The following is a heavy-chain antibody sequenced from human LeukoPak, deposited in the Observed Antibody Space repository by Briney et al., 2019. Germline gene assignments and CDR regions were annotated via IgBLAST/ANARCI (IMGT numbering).Heavy chain of an antibody. V-gene: IGHV4-59*08. CDR2: IYYSGST. J-gene: IGHJ4*02. Sequence: IPSETLSLTCTVSGGSISSYYWSWIRQPPGKGLEWIGYIYYSGSTNYNPSLKSRVTISVDTSKNQFSLKLSSVTAADTAVYYCARHGGGLDYWGQGTLVTVSS. D-gene: IGHD3-16*01. CDR1: GGSISSYY. CDR3: ARHGGGLDY.